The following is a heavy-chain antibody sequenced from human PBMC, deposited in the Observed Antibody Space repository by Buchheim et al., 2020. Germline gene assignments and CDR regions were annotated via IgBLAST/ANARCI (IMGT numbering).Heavy chain of an antibody. CDR3: ARENDYNALDS. V-gene: IGHV2-70*15. CDR1: GLSLRNVGVS. Sequence: QVSLRESGPAHVRTTETLTLICTVSGLSLRNVGVSVSWIRRPPGKPLQWLARIDWDDYKYYNTSLQARLTVSKRPSKKQVVLTLTNVDPADTATYYCARENDYNALDSWGQGTL. CDR2: IDWDDYK. D-gene: IGHD5-24*01. J-gene: IGHJ4*02.